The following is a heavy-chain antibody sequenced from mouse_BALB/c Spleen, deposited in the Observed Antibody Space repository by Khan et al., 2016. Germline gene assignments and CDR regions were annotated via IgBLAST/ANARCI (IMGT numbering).Heavy chain of an antibody. V-gene: IGHV3-2*02. Sequence: EVQLQEAGPGLVKPSQSLSLTCTVTGYSITSDYAWNWIRQFPGNKLEWMGYISYSGSTSYNPSLKSRNPITRDTSKNQFLLQLNSVATEDTATEYWASYDYDRGDFDYWGQGTTLTVSS. CDR1: GYSITSDYA. CDR2: ISYSGST. J-gene: IGHJ2*01. D-gene: IGHD2-4*01. CDR3: ASYDYDRGDFDY.